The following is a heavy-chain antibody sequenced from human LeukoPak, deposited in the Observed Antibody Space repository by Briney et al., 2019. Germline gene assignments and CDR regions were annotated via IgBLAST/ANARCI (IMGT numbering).Heavy chain of an antibody. CDR3: AEPEGGYYDIRPD. V-gene: IGHV3-23*01. CDR2: ISGSGGST. J-gene: IGHJ4*02. D-gene: IGHD3-22*01. CDR1: GFTFSSYA. Sequence: GGSLRLSCAASGFTFSSYAMSWVRQAPGKGLEWVSAISGSGGSTYYADSVKGRFTISRDNSKNTLYLQMNSLRAEDTAVYYCAEPEGGYYDIRPDWGQGTLVTISS.